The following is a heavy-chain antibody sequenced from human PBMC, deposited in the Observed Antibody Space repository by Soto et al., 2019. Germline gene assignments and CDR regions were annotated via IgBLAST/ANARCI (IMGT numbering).Heavy chain of an antibody. CDR3: ARGVRRYDYDY. V-gene: IGHV3-66*01. D-gene: IGHD5-12*01. Sequence: GGSLRLSCAASGFTVSTIYMSWVRQAPGRGPEWVSVLYSAGSTYYADSVKGRFSISRDNSRNTLYLQMNSLTAEDTAVYYCARGVRRYDYDYWGQGTLVTVSS. J-gene: IGHJ4*02. CDR1: GFTVSTIY. CDR2: LYSAGST.